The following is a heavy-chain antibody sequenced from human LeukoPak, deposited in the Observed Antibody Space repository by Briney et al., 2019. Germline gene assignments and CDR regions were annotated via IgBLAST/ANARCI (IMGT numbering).Heavy chain of an antibody. V-gene: IGHV1-2*02. J-gene: IGHJ4*02. Sequence: ASVKVSCKASGYTFTGYYMHWVRQAPGQGLEWMGWINPNSGGTNYAQKFQGRVTMTRDTSISTAYMELSRLRPDDTAVYYCARDDCTNGVCFDYWGQGTLVTVSS. CDR3: ARDDCTNGVCFDY. D-gene: IGHD2-8*01. CDR1: GYTFTGYY. CDR2: INPNSGGT.